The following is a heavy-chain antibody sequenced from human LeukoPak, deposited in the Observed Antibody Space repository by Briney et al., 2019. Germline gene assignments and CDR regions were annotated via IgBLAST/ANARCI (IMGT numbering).Heavy chain of an antibody. CDR2: IYYSGST. D-gene: IGHD2-2*01. CDR1: GGSISSSSYY. V-gene: IGHV4-39*01. Sequence: SETLSLTCTVAGGSISSSSYYWGWLRQPPGKGLEWIARIYYSGSTYYNPSVKSRVTISVDTSKNQLSLKLSSVTAADTAVYYCARRYPYCSSTSCYPLPYFDYWGQGTLVTVSS. CDR3: ARRYPYCSSTSCYPLPYFDY. J-gene: IGHJ4*02.